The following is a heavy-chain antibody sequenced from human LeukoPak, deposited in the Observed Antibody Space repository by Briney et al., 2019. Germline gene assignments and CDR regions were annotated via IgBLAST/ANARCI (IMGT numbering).Heavy chain of an antibody. V-gene: IGHV3-7*05. CDR2: IKYGGSEK. CDR3: ARRDYYGSGSPDF. J-gene: IGHJ4*02. D-gene: IGHD3-10*01. CDR1: GVPFSGHW. Sequence: GGSLRLSCVGSGVPFSGHWMHWVRQAPGKGPECVATIKYGGSEKYYDDSVRGRFTISRDDAKNSLYLQMNSLRAEDTAVYYCARRDYYGSGSPDFWGQGTLVTVSS.